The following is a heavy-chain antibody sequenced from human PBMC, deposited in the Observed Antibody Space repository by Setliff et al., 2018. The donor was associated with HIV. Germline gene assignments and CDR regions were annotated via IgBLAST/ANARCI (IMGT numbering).Heavy chain of an antibody. CDR1: GGSVSGHY. D-gene: IGHD3-22*01. V-gene: IGHV4-34*01. CDR2: ITPSGAT. CDR3: ASRVYYYDENRILREEGFVP. Sequence: SETLSLTCAVYGGSVSGHYWGWFRQPPGKGLEWIGEITPSGATNYLPSLKSRVTMSLDTSKNQFSLSLSSVTAADTAVYYCASRVYYYDENRILREEGFVPWGQGTLVTVSS. J-gene: IGHJ5*02.